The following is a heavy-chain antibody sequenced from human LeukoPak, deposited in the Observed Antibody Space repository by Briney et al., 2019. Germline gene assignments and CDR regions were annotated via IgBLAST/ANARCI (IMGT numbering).Heavy chain of an antibody. V-gene: IGHV5-51*01. CDR3: ARHSYYYGSGTPVFYGMDV. J-gene: IGHJ6*02. CDR2: IYPGDSDT. D-gene: IGHD3-10*01. CDR1: GYSFTSYW. Sequence: GESLKISCKGSGYSFTSYWIVWVRQMPGKGLEWMGIIYPGDSDTRYSPSFQGQVTISADKSISTAYLQWSSLKASDTAMYYCARHSYYYGSGTPVFYGMDVWGQGTTVTVSS.